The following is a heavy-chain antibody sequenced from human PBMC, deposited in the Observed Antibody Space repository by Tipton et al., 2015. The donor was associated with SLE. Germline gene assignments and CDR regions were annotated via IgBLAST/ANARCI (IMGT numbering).Heavy chain of an antibody. V-gene: IGHV4-59*12. CDR2: IYYSGST. D-gene: IGHD1-1*01. CDR3: ARAPGLERSYFYYYYMDV. Sequence: LSLTCTVSGGSMSTYYWSWIRQPPGKGLEWIGYIYYSGSTNYNPSLKSRVTISVDTSKNQFLLRLSSATAADTAVYYCARAPGLERSYFYYYYMDVWGKGTTVTVSS. CDR1: GGSMSTYY. J-gene: IGHJ6*03.